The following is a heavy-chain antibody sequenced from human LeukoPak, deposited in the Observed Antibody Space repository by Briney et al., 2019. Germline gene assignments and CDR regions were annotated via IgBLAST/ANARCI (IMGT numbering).Heavy chain of an antibody. D-gene: IGHD5-18*01. CDR1: GYTFTSYD. J-gene: IGHJ6*02. CDR2: MNPNSGNT. Sequence: ASVKVSCKASGYTFTSYDINWVRQATGQGLEWMGWMNPNSGNTGYAQKFQGRVTMTRNTSISTAYMELSSLRSEDTAVYYCARFGVDTAGGNYYYGMDVWGQGTTVTVSS. CDR3: ARFGVDTAGGNYYYGMDV. V-gene: IGHV1-8*01.